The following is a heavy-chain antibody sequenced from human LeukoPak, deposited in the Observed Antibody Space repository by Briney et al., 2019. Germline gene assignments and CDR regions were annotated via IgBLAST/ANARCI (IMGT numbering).Heavy chain of an antibody. Sequence: PSGTLSLTCAVSGGSISSSNWWSWVRQPPGKGLEWIGEIYHSGSTNYNPSLKSRVTMSVDTSKNQFSLTLSSVTAADTAVYYCARTHSSRYNWFDPWGQGTLVTVSS. CDR1: GGSISSSNW. D-gene: IGHD6-13*01. CDR3: ARTHSSRYNWFDP. V-gene: IGHV4-4*02. CDR2: IYHSGST. J-gene: IGHJ5*02.